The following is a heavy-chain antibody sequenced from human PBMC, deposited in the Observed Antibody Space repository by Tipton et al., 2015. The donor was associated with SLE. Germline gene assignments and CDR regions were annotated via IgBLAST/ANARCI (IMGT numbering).Heavy chain of an antibody. CDR1: GFTFSSYA. Sequence: SLRLSCAASGFTFSSYAMSWVRQAPGKGLEWVANIKQDGSEKYYVDSVKGRFTISRDNAKNSLYLQMNSLRAEDTSVYYCATGDPFDYWGQGTLVTVSS. D-gene: IGHD4-17*01. J-gene: IGHJ4*02. V-gene: IGHV3-7*01. CDR3: ATGDPFDY. CDR2: IKQDGSEK.